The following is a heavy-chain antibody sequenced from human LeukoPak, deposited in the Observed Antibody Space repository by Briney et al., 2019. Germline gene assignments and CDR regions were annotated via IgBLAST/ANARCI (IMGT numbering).Heavy chain of an antibody. CDR3: ARDRDGYNYHFDY. CDR2: ISSSGSTI. CDR1: GFTFSDYY. V-gene: IGHV3-11*01. D-gene: IGHD5-24*01. J-gene: IGHJ4*02. Sequence: GGSLRLSCAASGFTFSDYYMSWIRQAPGKGLEWVSYISSSGSTIYYADSVKGRLPISRDNAKNSLYLQMNSLRAEDTAVYYCARDRDGYNYHFDYWGQGTLVTVSS.